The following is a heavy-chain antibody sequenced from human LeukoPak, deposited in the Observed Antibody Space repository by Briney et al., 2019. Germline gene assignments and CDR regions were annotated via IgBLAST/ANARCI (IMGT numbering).Heavy chain of an antibody. CDR2: IKQDGSEK. J-gene: IGHJ4*02. D-gene: IGHD5-24*01. CDR1: GFTFSSYW. V-gene: IGHV3-7*01. CDR3: ARGGDDDMATATRN. Sequence: GGSLRLSCAASGFTFSSYWMSWVRQAPGKGLEWVANIKQDGSEKYYVDSVKGRFTISRDNAKNSLYLQMNSLRAEDTAVYYCARGGDDDMATATRNWGQGTLVTVSS.